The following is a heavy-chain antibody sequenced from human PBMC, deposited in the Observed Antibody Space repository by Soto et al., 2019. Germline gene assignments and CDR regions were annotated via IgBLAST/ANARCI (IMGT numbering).Heavy chain of an antibody. V-gene: IGHV3-74*01. Sequence: EVQLVESGGGSVQPGGSLRLSCAASGFTFSGYWMHWVRQAPGKGLVWVSPINSDGSITSYADSVKGRFTISRDNAKNTLYLQMNSLRAEDTAVYYCARGHYYAMDLWGQGTTVTVSS. J-gene: IGHJ6*02. CDR1: GFTFSGYW. CDR2: INSDGSIT. CDR3: ARGHYYAMDL.